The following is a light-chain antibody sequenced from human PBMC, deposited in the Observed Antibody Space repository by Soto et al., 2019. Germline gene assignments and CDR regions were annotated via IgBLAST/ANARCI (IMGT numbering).Light chain of an antibody. Sequence: QSVLTQPPSVSGAQGQRATISGTGSSSKSGAGYDVHWYQQLPGTAPKLLIYGNSNRPSGVPDRFSGSKSGTSASLAITGLQAEDEADYYCQSYDSSLSGSVFGGGTKLTVL. V-gene: IGLV1-40*01. CDR3: QSYDSSLSGSV. CDR2: GNS. J-gene: IGLJ2*01. CDR1: SSKSGAGYD.